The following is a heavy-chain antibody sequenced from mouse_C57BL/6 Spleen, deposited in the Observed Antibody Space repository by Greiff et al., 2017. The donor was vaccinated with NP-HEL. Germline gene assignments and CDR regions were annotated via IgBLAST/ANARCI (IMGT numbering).Heavy chain of an antibody. CDR3: ALYYDLYWYFDV. Sequence: QVQLQQPGAELVMPGASVKLSCKASGYTFTSYWMHWVKQRPGQGLEWIGEIDPSDSYTNYNQKFKGKSTLTVDKSSSTAYMQLSSLTSEDSAVYYCALYYDLYWYFDVWGTGTTVTVSS. CDR1: GYTFTSYW. V-gene: IGHV1-69*01. D-gene: IGHD2-4*01. J-gene: IGHJ1*03. CDR2: IDPSDSYT.